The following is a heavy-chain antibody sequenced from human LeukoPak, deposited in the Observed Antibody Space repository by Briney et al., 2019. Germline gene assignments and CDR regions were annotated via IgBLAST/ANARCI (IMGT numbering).Heavy chain of an antibody. D-gene: IGHD2-21*02. CDR1: GFTSSSYS. V-gene: IGHV3-21*01. CDR2: ISSSSSYI. Sequence: GGSLRLSCAASGFTSSSYSMNWVRQAPGKGLEWVSSISSSSSYIYYADSVKGRFTISRDNAKNSLYLQMNSLRAEDTAVYYRARARGDCSRPLDPMCRSYWYFDLWGRGTLVTVSS. J-gene: IGHJ2*01. CDR3: ARARGDCSRPLDPMCRSYWYFDL.